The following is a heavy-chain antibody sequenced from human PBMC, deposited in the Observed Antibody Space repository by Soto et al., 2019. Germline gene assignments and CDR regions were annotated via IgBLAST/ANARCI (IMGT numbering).Heavy chain of an antibody. Sequence: QVHLVESGGGVVQPGTSLRLACAASGFTLSNIGMQWVRQAPGKGLEWVAVISAGGNTKYYADSVKGRFTISRDNFKNTLFLQMNSLRTEDTAVYYCAKESGGERYAAYFDLWGQGTRVTVSS. V-gene: IGHV3-30*18. CDR2: ISAGGNTK. CDR1: GFTLSNIG. CDR3: AKESGGERYAAYFDL. D-gene: IGHD2-21*01. J-gene: IGHJ4*02.